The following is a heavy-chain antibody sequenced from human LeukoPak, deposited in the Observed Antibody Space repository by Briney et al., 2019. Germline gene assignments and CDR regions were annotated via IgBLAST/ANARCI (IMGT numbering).Heavy chain of an antibody. CDR3: ATTCSGGSCYSHFQH. D-gene: IGHD2-15*01. J-gene: IGHJ1*01. CDR2: FDPEDGET. V-gene: IGHV1-24*01. CDR1: GYTLTELS. Sequence: ASVKVSCKVSGYTLTELSMHWVRQAPGKGLEWVGGFDPEDGETIYAQKFQGRVTMTEDTSTDTAYMELSSLRSEDTAVYYCATTCSGGSCYSHFQHWGQGTLVTVSS.